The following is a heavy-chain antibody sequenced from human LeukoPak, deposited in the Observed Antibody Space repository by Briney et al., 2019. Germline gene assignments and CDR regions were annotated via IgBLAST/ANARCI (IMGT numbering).Heavy chain of an antibody. CDR2: IIPIFGTA. Sequence: GAPVKVSCKASGGTFSSYAISWVRQAPGQGLEWMGGIIPIFGTANYAQKFQGRVTITTDESTSTAYMELSSLRSEDTAVYYCARDYYDSSGYYYVWFDPWGQGTLVTVSS. J-gene: IGHJ5*02. CDR1: GGTFSSYA. CDR3: ARDYYDSSGYYYVWFDP. V-gene: IGHV1-69*05. D-gene: IGHD3-22*01.